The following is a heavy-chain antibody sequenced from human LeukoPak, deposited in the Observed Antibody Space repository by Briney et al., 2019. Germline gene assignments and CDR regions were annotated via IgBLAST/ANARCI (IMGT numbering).Heavy chain of an antibody. J-gene: IGHJ4*02. CDR2: INHSGST. Sequence: PSETLSLTCAVYGGSFSGYYWSWIRQPPGKGLEWIGEINHSGSTNYNPSLKSRVTISVGTSKNQFSLKLSSVTAADTAVYYCATKRDSSGNTPFDYWGQGTLVTVSS. CDR1: GGSFSGYY. V-gene: IGHV4-34*01. D-gene: IGHD6-19*01. CDR3: ATKRDSSGNTPFDY.